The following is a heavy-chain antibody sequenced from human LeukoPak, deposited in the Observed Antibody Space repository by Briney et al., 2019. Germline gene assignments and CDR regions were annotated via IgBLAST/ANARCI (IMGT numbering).Heavy chain of an antibody. J-gene: IGHJ3*02. D-gene: IGHD5-24*01. Sequence: SETLSLTCTVSFGSISSSTYYWGWIRQPPGKGLEWIGSLYNSGTPYYNPSLKSRVAISIDTSRSQFSLKLSSVTAADTAVYYSASHPRSRYNYGFDAFDIWGQGTMVTVSS. V-gene: IGHV4-39*01. CDR3: ASHPRSRYNYGFDAFDI. CDR2: LYNSGTP. CDR1: FGSISSSTYY.